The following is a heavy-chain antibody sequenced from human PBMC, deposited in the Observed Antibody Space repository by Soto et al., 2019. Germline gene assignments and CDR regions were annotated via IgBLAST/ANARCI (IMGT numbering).Heavy chain of an antibody. D-gene: IGHD1-7*01. J-gene: IGHJ4*02. CDR2: IYRTGST. V-gene: IGHV4-4*02. Sequence: LSLTCAVSGGSFTSNNWWTWVRQPPGQGLEWIGEIYRTGSTNYNPSLTSRVTISLDKSENQFSLKVTSLTAADTAVYYCASRDPGTSVDYWGQGTLVTVSS. CDR1: GGSFTSNNW. CDR3: ASRDPGTSVDY.